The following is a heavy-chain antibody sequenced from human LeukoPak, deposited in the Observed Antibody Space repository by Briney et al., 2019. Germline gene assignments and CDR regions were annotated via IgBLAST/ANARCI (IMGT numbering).Heavy chain of an antibody. CDR3: ARTSGAWKDYFDY. D-gene: IGHD1-1*01. V-gene: IGHV5-51*01. CDR2: IYPGDSDP. CDR1: GSNFTSYW. J-gene: IGHJ4*02. Sequence: KSGGSLQISCQGSGSNFTSYWIGWVRQLPGKGVEGMGIIYPGDSDPRYSPSFQGQVTISADKSISTAYLQWSSLKASYTAMYYCARTSGAWKDYFDYWGQGTLVTVSS.